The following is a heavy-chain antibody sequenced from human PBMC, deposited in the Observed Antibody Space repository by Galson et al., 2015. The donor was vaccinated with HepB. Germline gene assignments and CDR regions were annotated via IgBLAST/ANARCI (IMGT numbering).Heavy chain of an antibody. D-gene: IGHD2-8*02. V-gene: IGHV3-23*01. CDR3: AKSLGTGAGRGVDV. Sequence: SLRLSCAASGFTFSGYAISWVRQAPGKGLEWVSTISGGGDGTYYADSVKGRFTVSRDNAKNTLSLQMNSLRDEDTAVYYCAKSLGTGAGRGVDVWGQGTTVTVS. J-gene: IGHJ6*02. CDR2: ISGGGDGT. CDR1: GFTFSGYA.